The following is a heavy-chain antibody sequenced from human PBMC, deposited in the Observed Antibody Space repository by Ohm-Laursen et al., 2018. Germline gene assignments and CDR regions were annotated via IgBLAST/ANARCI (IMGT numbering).Heavy chain of an antibody. CDR2: IYYSGST. V-gene: IGHV4-31*03. Sequence: TLSLTCTVSGGSISSGGYYWSWIRQHPGKGLEWIGYIYYSGSTYYNPSLKSRVTISLDTSKNQFSLNLRSVTAADTAVYYCASLLTGGVDYWGQGTLVTVSS. CDR1: GGSISSGGYY. J-gene: IGHJ4*02. CDR3: ASLLTGGVDY. D-gene: IGHD7-27*01.